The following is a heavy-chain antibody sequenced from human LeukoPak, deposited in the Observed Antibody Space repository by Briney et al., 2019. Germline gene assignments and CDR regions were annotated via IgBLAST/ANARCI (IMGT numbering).Heavy chain of an antibody. Sequence: PGGSLRFSCAASGFTFSTYAMTWVRQAPGKGLEWVSSITSSGGGTYYADSVRGRFTISRDNSKNTLYLQMKSLRVEDTAIYYCARAPLGMGFDSWGQGTLVTVSS. CDR3: ARAPLGMGFDS. CDR2: ITSSGGGT. D-gene: IGHD3-3*01. V-gene: IGHV3-23*01. J-gene: IGHJ5*01. CDR1: GFTFSTYA.